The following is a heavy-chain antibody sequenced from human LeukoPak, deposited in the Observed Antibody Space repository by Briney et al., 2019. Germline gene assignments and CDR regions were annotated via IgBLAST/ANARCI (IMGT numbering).Heavy chain of an antibody. D-gene: IGHD1-26*01. CDR2: IYYSGST. J-gene: IGHJ4*02. V-gene: IGHV4-59*01. CDR3: ARARGGARGIFDS. Sequence: SETLSLTCTVSGGSISGYYWSWIRQPPGEGLEWIGYIYYSGSTNYNPSLESRVTISVDTSKNQFSLKLSSVTAADTAVYYCARARGGARGIFDSWGQGTLVTVSS. CDR1: GGSISGYY.